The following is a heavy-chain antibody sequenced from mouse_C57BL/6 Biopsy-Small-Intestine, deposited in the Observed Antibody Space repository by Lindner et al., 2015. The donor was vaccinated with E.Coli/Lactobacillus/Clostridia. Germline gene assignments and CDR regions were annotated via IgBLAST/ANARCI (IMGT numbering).Heavy chain of an antibody. CDR1: GISITTGNYR. CDR2: IYYSGTI. CDR3: ARGDSNYYAMDY. D-gene: IGHD2-5*01. V-gene: IGHV3-5*01. J-gene: IGHJ4*01. Sequence: VQLQESGPGLVKPSQTVFLTCTVTGISITTGNYRWSWIRQFPGNKLEWIGYIYYSGTITYNPSLTSRTTITRDTPKNQFFLEMNFLTAEDTATYYCARGDSNYYAMDYWGQGTSVTVSS.